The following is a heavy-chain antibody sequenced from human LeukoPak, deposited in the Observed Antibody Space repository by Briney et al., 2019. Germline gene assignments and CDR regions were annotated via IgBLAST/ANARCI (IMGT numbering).Heavy chain of an antibody. J-gene: IGHJ5*02. Sequence: SETLSLTCTVSGGSISSYYWSWIRQPPGKGLEWIGYIYYSGSTNYNPSLKSRVTISVDTSKNQFSLKLSSVTAADMAVYYCASLGSHSSGWYSSQKNWFDPWGQGTLVTVSS. CDR1: GGSISSYY. V-gene: IGHV4-59*08. D-gene: IGHD6-19*01. CDR2: IYYSGST. CDR3: ASLGSHSSGWYSSQKNWFDP.